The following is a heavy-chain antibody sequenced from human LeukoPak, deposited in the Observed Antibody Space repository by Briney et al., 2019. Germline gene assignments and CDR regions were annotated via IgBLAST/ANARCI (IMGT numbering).Heavy chain of an antibody. Sequence: SETLSLTCAVYGGSSSGYYWSWIRQRPGKGLEWIGEINHSGSTNYNPSLKSRVTISVDTSKNQFSLKLSSVTAADTAVYYCARGRGGIARKYDSSTTRYFDLWGRGTLVTVSS. J-gene: IGHJ2*01. CDR2: INHSGST. D-gene: IGHD3-22*01. CDR1: GGSSSGYY. V-gene: IGHV4-34*01. CDR3: ARGRGGIARKYDSSTTRYFDL.